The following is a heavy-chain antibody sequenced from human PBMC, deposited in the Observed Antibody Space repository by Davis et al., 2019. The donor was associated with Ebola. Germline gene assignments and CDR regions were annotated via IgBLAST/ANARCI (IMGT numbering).Heavy chain of an antibody. V-gene: IGHV3-30*03. J-gene: IGHJ4*02. Sequence: GESLKISCAASGFTFSSYGMHWVRQAPGKGLEWVAVISYDGSNKYYADSVKGRFTISRDNAKNSLYLQMNSLRAEDTAVYYCARVDTMVRNDYWGQGTLVTVSS. CDR2: ISYDGSNK. D-gene: IGHD3-10*01. CDR3: ARVDTMVRNDY. CDR1: GFTFSSYG.